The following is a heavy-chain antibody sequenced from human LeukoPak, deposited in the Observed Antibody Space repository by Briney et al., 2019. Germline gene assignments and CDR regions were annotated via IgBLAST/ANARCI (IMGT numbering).Heavy chain of an antibody. Sequence: TGGSLRLSCAASGFTFSTYAITWVRQAPGKGLVWVSRINSDGSSTSYADSVKGRFTISRDNAKNTLYLQMNSLRAEDTAVYYCARVPYSSSPFDYWGQGTLVTVSS. CDR2: INSDGSST. CDR3: ARVPYSSSPFDY. V-gene: IGHV3-74*01. D-gene: IGHD6-6*01. J-gene: IGHJ4*02. CDR1: GFTFSTYA.